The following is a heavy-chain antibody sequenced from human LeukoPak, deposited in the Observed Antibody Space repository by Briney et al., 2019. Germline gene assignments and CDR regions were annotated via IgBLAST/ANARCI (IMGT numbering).Heavy chain of an antibody. D-gene: IGHD2-2*01. CDR3: AKDPSAFKVPAAADY. CDR1: GFTFSSYA. V-gene: IGHV3-23*01. CDR2: ISGSGGST. J-gene: IGHJ4*02. Sequence: GGSLRLSCAASGFTFSSYAMSWVRQAPGKGLEWVSAISGSGGSTYYADSVKGRFTISRDNSKNTLYLQMNSLKAEDTAVYYCAKDPSAFKVPAAADYWGQGTLVTVSS.